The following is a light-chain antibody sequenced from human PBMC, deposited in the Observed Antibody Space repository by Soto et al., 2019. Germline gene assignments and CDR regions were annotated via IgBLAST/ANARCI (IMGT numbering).Light chain of an antibody. J-gene: IGKJ5*01. V-gene: IGKV3-11*01. CDR3: QQRSNWPPIT. CDR1: QSVSRNY. Sequence: EVVLTPSPGTLSLSPGDSATLSCKASQSVSRNYLVWYQQRPGQAPRLLIYDASHRAAGIPARFSGSGFGTDFTLTISSLEPEDAAVYYCQQRSNWPPITFGQGTRLEIK. CDR2: DAS.